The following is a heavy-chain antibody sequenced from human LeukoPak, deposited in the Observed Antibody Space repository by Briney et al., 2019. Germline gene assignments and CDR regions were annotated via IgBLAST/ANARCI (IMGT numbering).Heavy chain of an antibody. CDR3: ARDRPSFYGQLFDY. CDR2: MNPNSGNT. Sequence: ASVTVSCKASGYTFTSYDINWVRQATGQGLEWMGWMNPNSGNTGYAQEFQGRVTITADESTSTAYMELSSLRSEDTAVYYCARDRPSFYGQLFDYWGQGTLVTVSS. J-gene: IGHJ4*02. CDR1: GYTFTSYD. D-gene: IGHD2/OR15-2a*01. V-gene: IGHV1-8*01.